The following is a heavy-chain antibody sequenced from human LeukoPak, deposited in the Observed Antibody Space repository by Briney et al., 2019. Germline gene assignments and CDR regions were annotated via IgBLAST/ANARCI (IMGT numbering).Heavy chain of an antibody. V-gene: IGHV1-2*02. Sequence: ASVKVSCKASGYTFTGYYMHWVRQAPGQGLEWMGWINPNSGGTNYAQKFQGRVTMTRDTSISTAYMELSRLRSDDTAAYYCAREGRGAAHTFDYWGQGTLVTVSS. J-gene: IGHJ4*02. CDR3: AREGRGAAHTFDY. D-gene: IGHD6-6*01. CDR1: GYTFTGYY. CDR2: INPNSGGT.